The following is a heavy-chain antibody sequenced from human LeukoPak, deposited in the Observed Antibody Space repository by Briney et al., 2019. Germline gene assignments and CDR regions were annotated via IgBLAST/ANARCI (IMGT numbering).Heavy chain of an antibody. Sequence: TGGSLRLSCTASGFTFSIYRMNWVRQAPGKGPEWVLSISSSSSYIYYADSVKGRFTISRDNAKNSLYLQMNSLRAEDTAVYYCARDLYHFDTSGYLYWGQGTLVTVSS. V-gene: IGHV3-21*06. J-gene: IGHJ4*02. CDR2: ISSSSSYI. CDR1: GFTFSIYR. D-gene: IGHD3-22*01. CDR3: ARDLYHFDTSGYLY.